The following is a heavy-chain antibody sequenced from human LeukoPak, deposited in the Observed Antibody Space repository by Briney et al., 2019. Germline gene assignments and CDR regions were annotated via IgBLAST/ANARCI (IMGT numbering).Heavy chain of an antibody. D-gene: IGHD3-10*01. J-gene: IGHJ4*02. CDR1: GYSFTIYW. Sequence: GESLKISFKSSGYSFTIYWIAWVRQMPGKGLEWMGIIYPADSDTRYSPSFQGQVTISVDKSISTAYLQWSSLKASDNAIYYCARQDGSGIYYFDSWGQGTLVTVSS. V-gene: IGHV5-51*01. CDR2: IYPADSDT. CDR3: ARQDGSGIYYFDS.